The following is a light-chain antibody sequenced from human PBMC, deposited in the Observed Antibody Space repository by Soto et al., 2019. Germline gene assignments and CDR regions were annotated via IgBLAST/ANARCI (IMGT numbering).Light chain of an antibody. J-gene: IGLJ2*01. V-gene: IGLV2-14*01. Sequence: QSALTQPASVSGSPGQSITISCSGTSSDVGSDNYVSWYQQHPDRAPKLMIYDVSNRPSGVSNRFSGSKSGNTASLTISGLQAEDEADYYCSSYTSSSTLLFGGGTKLTVL. CDR3: SSYTSSSTLL. CDR2: DVS. CDR1: SSDVGSDNY.